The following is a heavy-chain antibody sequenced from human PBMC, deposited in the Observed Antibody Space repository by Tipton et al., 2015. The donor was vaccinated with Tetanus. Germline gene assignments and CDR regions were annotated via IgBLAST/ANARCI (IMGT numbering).Heavy chain of an antibody. CDR1: GGTFRGHT. CDR3: ARERASYRYSTSSWDS. V-gene: IGHV1-69*01. D-gene: IGHD6-6*01. CDR2: IIPLFETA. Sequence: QSGAEVKKPGSSVKVSCKASGGTFRGHTFSWVRQAPGLGLEWMGGIIPLFETANYAQKFQGRATITADESTNTAFMELSSLRSEDTAVYYCARERASYRYSTSSWDSWGQGTLVIVSS. J-gene: IGHJ4*02.